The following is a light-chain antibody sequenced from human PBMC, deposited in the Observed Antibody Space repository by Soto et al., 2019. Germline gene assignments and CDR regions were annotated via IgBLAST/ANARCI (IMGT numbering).Light chain of an antibody. J-gene: IGKJ1*01. Sequence: IVMTQSPASLSVSPGDRASLSCRASQSISSNLAWYQQKPGQAPRLLIYDASTRATGIPARFSGGGSGTDFTLTISSLQSEDFAVYYCQQYSNWPETFGQGTKVEIK. CDR2: DAS. CDR1: QSISSN. V-gene: IGKV3-15*01. CDR3: QQYSNWPET.